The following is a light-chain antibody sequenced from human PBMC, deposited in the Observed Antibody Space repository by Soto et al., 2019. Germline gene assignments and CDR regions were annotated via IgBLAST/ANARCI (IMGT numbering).Light chain of an antibody. J-gene: IGKJ2*01. CDR3: QQSYSTVYT. CDR2: GVS. Sequence: DIQMTQSPSSLSASVGDRVTITCRASQSISSYLNWYQQKPGKAPKLLIYGVSSLQSGVPSRFSGSGSGTAFTLTISSLQPEDFATYYCQQSYSTVYTFGQGTKLEIK. CDR1: QSISSY. V-gene: IGKV1-39*01.